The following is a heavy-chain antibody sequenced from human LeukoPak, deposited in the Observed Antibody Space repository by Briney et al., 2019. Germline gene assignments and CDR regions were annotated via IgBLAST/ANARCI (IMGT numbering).Heavy chain of an antibody. CDR2: IIPIFRTA. V-gene: IGHV1-69*13. D-gene: IGHD3-22*01. CDR1: GGTFRSFA. J-gene: IGHJ4*02. Sequence: ASVKVSCKASGGTFRSFAISWVRQAPGQGLDWMGGIIPIFRTANYAQKFQGGVTITADESTSTAYMELSSLRSEDTAVYYCARALRYYSDSSGYAFDYWGQGTLVTVSS. CDR3: ARALRYYSDSSGYAFDY.